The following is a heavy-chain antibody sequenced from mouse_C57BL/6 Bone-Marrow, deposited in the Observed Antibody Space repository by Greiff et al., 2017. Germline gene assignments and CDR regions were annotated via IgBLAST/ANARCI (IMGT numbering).Heavy chain of an antibody. CDR2: IYPRDGST. CDR1: GYTFTDHT. V-gene: IGHV1-78*01. Sequence: QVQLQQSDAELVKPGASVKISCKVSGYTFTDHTIHWMKQRPEQGLEWIGYIYPRDGSTKYNEKFKGKATLTADKSSSTAYMQLNSLTSEDSAVYFCARGYKGNYGSSPYYYAMDYWGQGTSVTVSS. J-gene: IGHJ4*01. CDR3: ARGYKGNYGSSPYYYAMDY. D-gene: IGHD1-1*01.